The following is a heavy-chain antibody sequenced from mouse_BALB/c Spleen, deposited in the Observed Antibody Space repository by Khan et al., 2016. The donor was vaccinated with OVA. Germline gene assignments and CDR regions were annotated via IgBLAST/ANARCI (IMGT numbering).Heavy chain of an antibody. CDR1: GYIFSSYY. Sequence: QVQLKQSGAELVKPGASVTLSCKASGYIFSSYYMYWVKQRPGQGLEWIGGINPSNGDSHFNEKFKTKATLTVDKSSSTAYMQLSSLTSEDSAFYFCTRSGYANPFAYWGQGTLVTVSA. V-gene: IGHV1S81*02. D-gene: IGHD2-10*02. J-gene: IGHJ3*01. CDR2: INPSNGDS. CDR3: TRSGYANPFAY.